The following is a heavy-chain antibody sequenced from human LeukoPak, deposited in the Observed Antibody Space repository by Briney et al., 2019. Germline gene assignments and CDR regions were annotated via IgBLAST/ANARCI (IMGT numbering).Heavy chain of an antibody. CDR3: TFSTVTTVGDY. CDR1: GFTFSSYG. D-gene: IGHD4-17*01. Sequence: GGSLRLSCAASGFTFSSYGMHWVRQAPGKGLEWVSSISSSSSYICYADSVKGRFTISRDNAKNSLYLQMNSLRAEDTAVYYCTFSTVTTVGDYWGQGTLVTVSS. V-gene: IGHV3-21*01. J-gene: IGHJ4*02. CDR2: ISSSSSYI.